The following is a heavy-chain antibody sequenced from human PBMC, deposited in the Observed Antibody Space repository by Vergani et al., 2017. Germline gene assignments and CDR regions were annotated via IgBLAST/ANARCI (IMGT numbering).Heavy chain of an antibody. V-gene: IGHV4-59*11. CDR1: FDSIRNLY. CDR3: ASDTHSGQRADR. CDR2: IHYSENT. D-gene: IGHD6-19*01. Sequence: QVQLQESGPGLVKSSETLSFTCSVSFDSIRNLYCNWIRQPPGKGLEWIGSIHYSENTNYNPPLKTRVTISVDTSKNQFSLSVTSVTAADTAVYYCASDTHSGQRADRWGQGILVTVTS. J-gene: IGHJ5*02.